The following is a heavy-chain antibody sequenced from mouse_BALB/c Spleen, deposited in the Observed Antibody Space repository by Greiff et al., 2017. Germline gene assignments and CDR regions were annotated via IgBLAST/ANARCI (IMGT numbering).Heavy chain of an antibody. D-gene: IGHD2-3*01. CDR2: INPSTGYT. CDR1: GYTFTSYW. Sequence: QVQLKESGAELAKPGASVKMSCKASGYTFTSYWMHWVKQRPGQGLEWIGYINPSTGYTEYNQKFKDKATLTADKSSSTAYMQLSSLTSEDSAVYYCARSGWLPYTPMDYWGQGTSVTVSS. V-gene: IGHV1-7*01. CDR3: ARSGWLPYTPMDY. J-gene: IGHJ4*01.